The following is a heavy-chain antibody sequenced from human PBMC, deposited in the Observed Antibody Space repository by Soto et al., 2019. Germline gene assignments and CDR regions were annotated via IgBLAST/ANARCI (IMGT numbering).Heavy chain of an antibody. J-gene: IGHJ5*02. CDR3: ARRFSEYSSSSGTTNWFDP. CDR1: GGSFSGYY. V-gene: IGHV4-34*01. CDR2: INHSGST. D-gene: IGHD6-6*01. Sequence: QVQLQQWGAGLLKPSATLSLTCAVYGGSFSGYYWSWIRQPPGKGLEWIGEINHSGSTNYNPSLKSRVTISVDTSKDQFSLKLSSVTAADTAVYYCARRFSEYSSSSGTTNWFDPWGQGTLVTVSS.